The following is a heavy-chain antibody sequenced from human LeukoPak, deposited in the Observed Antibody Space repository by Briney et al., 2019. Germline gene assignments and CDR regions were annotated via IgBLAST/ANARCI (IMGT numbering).Heavy chain of an antibody. CDR2: IDPSGGST. V-gene: IGHV1-46*01. CDR3: ARGEYSSPRSAFDI. Sequence: ASVKVSCKASGYTFSNYNMHWVRQAPGQGLEWMGIIDPSGGSTTYAQKFQGRVTMTRDMSTSTVYMELSSLRSEDTAVYSCARGEYSSPRSAFDIWGQGTMVTVSS. CDR1: GYTFSNYN. J-gene: IGHJ3*02. D-gene: IGHD6-6*01.